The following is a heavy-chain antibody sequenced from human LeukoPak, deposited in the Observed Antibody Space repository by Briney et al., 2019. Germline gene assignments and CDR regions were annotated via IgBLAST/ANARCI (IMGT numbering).Heavy chain of an antibody. CDR2: ISSSSSYI. J-gene: IGHJ5*02. CDR1: GFTFSSYS. V-gene: IGHV3-21*01. CDR3: ASYQWFGELSAFT. D-gene: IGHD3-10*01. Sequence: PGGSLRLSCAASGFTFSSYSMNWVRQAPGKGLEWVSSISSSSSYIYYADSVKGRFTISRDNAKNSLYLQMNSLRAEDTAVYYCASYQWFGELSAFTWGQGTLVTVSS.